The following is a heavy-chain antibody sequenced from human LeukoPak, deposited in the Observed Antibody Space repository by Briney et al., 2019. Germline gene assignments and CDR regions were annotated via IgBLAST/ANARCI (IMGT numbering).Heavy chain of an antibody. D-gene: IGHD2-15*01. CDR3: ARGYCRGGSCYPFDY. V-gene: IGHV4-31*03. CDR2: IYYGGST. Sequence: SQTLSLTCTVSGGSISSGGYYWSWIRQHPGKGLEWIGYIYYGGSTYYNPSLKHRVTISVDTSKNQFSLKLSSVTAADRAVYYCARGYCRGGSCYPFDYWGQGTLVTVSS. CDR1: GGSISSGGYY. J-gene: IGHJ4*02.